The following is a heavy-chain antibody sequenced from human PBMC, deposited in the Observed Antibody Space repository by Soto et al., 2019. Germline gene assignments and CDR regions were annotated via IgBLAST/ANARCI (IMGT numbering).Heavy chain of an antibody. CDR2: FDPEDGET. D-gene: IGHD2-2*01. J-gene: IGHJ6*03. CDR3: ARVEYVVVPAAIAPGYYYYMDV. V-gene: IGHV1-24*01. Sequence: ASVKVSCKVSGYTLTELSMHWVRQAPGKGLEWMGGFDPEDGETIYAQKFQGRVTMTADASTGTACMELRSLRSEDTAVYYCARVEYVVVPAAIAPGYYYYMDVWGKGTTVTVSS. CDR1: GYTLTELS.